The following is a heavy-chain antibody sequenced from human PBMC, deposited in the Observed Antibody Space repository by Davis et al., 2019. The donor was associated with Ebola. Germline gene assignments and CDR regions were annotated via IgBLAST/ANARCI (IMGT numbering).Heavy chain of an antibody. V-gene: IGHV5-51*01. CDR1: GYSFTSYW. CDR3: ARGDTAMENYYYYGMDV. J-gene: IGHJ6*02. Sequence: GESLKISCKGSGYSFTSYWIGWVRQMPGKGLEWMGIIYPGDSDTRYSPSFQGQVTISADKSISTAYLQWSSLKASDTAMYYCARGDTAMENYYYYGMDVWGQGTTVTVSS. D-gene: IGHD5-18*01. CDR2: IYPGDSDT.